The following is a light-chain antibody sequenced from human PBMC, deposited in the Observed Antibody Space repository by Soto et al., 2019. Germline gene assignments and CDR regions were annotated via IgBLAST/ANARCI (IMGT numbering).Light chain of an antibody. Sequence: EIVLTQSPGTLSLSPGERATLSCRASQSVSSSYLAWYQQKPGQAPSLLIYGASSRATGIPDRFSGSGSGIDFTLTISRLEPEDFAVYYCQQYGSSPPLTFGGGTKVEIK. CDR2: GAS. CDR3: QQYGSSPPLT. CDR1: QSVSSSY. V-gene: IGKV3-20*01. J-gene: IGKJ4*01.